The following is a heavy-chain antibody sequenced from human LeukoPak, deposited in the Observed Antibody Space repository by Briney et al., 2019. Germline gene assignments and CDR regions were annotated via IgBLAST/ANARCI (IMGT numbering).Heavy chain of an antibody. V-gene: IGHV4-31*03. D-gene: IGHD3-3*01. CDR2: IYYSGST. Sequence: SQTLSLTCTVSGGSISSGGYCWSWIRQHPGKGLEWIGYIYYSGSTYYNPSLKSRVTISVDTSKNQFSLKLSSVTAADTAVYYCARGPVQNDFWSGYYTYYYYGMDVWGQGTTVTVSS. CDR1: GGSISSGGYC. CDR3: ARGPVQNDFWSGYYTYYYYGMDV. J-gene: IGHJ6*02.